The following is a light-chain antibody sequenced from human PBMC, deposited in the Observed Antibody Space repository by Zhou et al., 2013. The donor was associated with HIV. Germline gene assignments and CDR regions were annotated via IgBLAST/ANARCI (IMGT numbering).Light chain of an antibody. V-gene: IGKV3-15*01. Sequence: EIVMTQSPATLSVSPGERATLSLSCRASQSVSTNLAWYQQKPGQAPRLLIYGASTRANVIPARFNGSGSGTEFTLTISSLQSEDFAVYYCQQYNNWWTFGQGTKVEIK. CDR2: GAS. J-gene: IGKJ1*01. CDR1: QSVSTN. CDR3: QQYNNWWT.